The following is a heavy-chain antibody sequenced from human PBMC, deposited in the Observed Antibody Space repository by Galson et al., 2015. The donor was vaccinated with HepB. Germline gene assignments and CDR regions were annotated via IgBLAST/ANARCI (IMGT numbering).Heavy chain of an antibody. CDR2: IYYSGST. CDR1: GGSISSYY. D-gene: IGHD5-12*01. V-gene: IGHV4-59*08. Sequence: QVQLQESGPGLVKPSETLSLTCTVSGGSISSYYWSWIRQPPGKGLEWIGYIYYSGSTNYNPSLKSRVTISVDTSKNQFSLKLSSVTAADTAVFYCARHSGYALGYVDYWGQGTLVTVSS. J-gene: IGHJ4*02. CDR3: ARHSGYALGYVDY.